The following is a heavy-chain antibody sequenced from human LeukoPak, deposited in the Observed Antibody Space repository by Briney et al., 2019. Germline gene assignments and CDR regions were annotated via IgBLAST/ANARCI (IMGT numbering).Heavy chain of an antibody. CDR3: AKDSLLLWFGELLKDAFDI. Sequence: GGSLRLSCAASGFTFSSYWMHWVRQAPGKGLVWVSRINSDGSSTSYADSVKGRFTISRDNAKNTLYLQMNSLRAEDTAVYYCAKDSLLLWFGELLKDAFDIWGQGTMVTVSS. D-gene: IGHD3-10*01. CDR1: GFTFSSYW. J-gene: IGHJ3*02. CDR2: INSDGSST. V-gene: IGHV3-74*01.